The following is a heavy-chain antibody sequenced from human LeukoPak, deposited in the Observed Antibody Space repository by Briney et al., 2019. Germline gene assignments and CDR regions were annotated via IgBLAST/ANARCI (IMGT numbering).Heavy chain of an antibody. CDR2: ISSSSSYI. CDR3: ASGRYCSGGSCYVGFDY. J-gene: IGHJ4*02. D-gene: IGHD2-15*01. CDR1: GFTFSSYS. Sequence: PGGSLRLSGAASGFTFSSYSMNWVRQAPGKGLEWVSSISSSSSYIYYADSVKGRFTISRDNAKNSLYLQMNSLRAEDTAVYYCASGRYCSGGSCYVGFDYWGQGTLVTVSS. V-gene: IGHV3-21*01.